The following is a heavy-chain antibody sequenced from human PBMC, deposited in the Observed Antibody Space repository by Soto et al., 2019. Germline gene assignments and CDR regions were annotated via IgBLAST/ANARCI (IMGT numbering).Heavy chain of an antibody. CDR2: LKPDGSEK. V-gene: IGHV3-7*01. J-gene: IGHJ3*02. CDR3: ARDYEFGFDI. D-gene: IGHD3-22*01. Sequence: EVQLVESGGGLVQPGGSLRLSCEASAFTLSSYWMSWVRQAPGKGLEWVANLKPDGSEKYYVDSVKGRFTISRDNTKNSLYLQMSTLRPEDTAIYYCARDYEFGFDIWGQGTLVTVSS. CDR1: AFTLSSYW.